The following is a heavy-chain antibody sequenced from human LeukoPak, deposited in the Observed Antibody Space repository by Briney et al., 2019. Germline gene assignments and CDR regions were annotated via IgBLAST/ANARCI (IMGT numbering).Heavy chain of an antibody. CDR3: ARHYGSGSPLDH. Sequence: RPGESLKISCKGFGYSFSNYWIGWVRQMPGKGLEWMGIIYPGDSDTRYSPSFQGHVTISADKSISTAYLQWSSLKTSDTAMYYCARHYGSGSPLDHWGQGTLVTVSS. J-gene: IGHJ4*02. CDR2: IYPGDSDT. D-gene: IGHD3-10*01. V-gene: IGHV5-51*01. CDR1: GYSFSNYW.